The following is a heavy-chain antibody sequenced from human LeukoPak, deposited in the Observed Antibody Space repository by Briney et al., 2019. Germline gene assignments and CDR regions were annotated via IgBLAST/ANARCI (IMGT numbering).Heavy chain of an antibody. D-gene: IGHD2-15*01. V-gene: IGHV3-23*01. CDR2: MSGSGGDT. CDR1: GFTFNNYA. Sequence: GSLRLSCEVSGFTFNNYAMSWVRQAPGKGLEWVSVMSGSGGDTYYADSVKGRFTISRDNSKNTLYLQMNYLRAEDTAIYYCAKIAGKYCSGGSCEVDYWGQGTLVTVSS. CDR3: AKIAGKYCSGGSCEVDY. J-gene: IGHJ4*02.